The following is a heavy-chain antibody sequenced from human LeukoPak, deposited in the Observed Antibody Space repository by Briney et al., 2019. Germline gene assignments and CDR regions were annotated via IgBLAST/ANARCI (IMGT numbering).Heavy chain of an antibody. V-gene: IGHV4-59*01. CDR1: GGSISSYY. CDR3: ARTYYDILTGLGGLDY. D-gene: IGHD3-9*01. J-gene: IGHJ4*02. CDR2: IYYSGST. Sequence: SETLSLTCTASGGSISSYYWSWIRQPPGKGLEWIGYIYYSGSTNYNPSLKSRVTISVDTSKNQFSLKLSSVTAADTAVYYCARTYYDILTGLGGLDYWGQGTLVTVSS.